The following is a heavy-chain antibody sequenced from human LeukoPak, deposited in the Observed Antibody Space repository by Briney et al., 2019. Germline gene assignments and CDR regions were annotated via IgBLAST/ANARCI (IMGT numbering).Heavy chain of an antibody. J-gene: IGHJ3*02. CDR1: GFSFDDYA. D-gene: IGHD6-13*01. CDR2: ITWNSGYI. Sequence: PGGSLRLSCAASGFSFDDYAMYWVRQAPGKGLEWVSGITWNSGYIGYADSVKGRFTISRDNGKNSLYLQMNSLRAEDTAVYYCASQLGDASDIWGQGTMVTVSS. V-gene: IGHV3-9*01. CDR3: ASQLGDASDI.